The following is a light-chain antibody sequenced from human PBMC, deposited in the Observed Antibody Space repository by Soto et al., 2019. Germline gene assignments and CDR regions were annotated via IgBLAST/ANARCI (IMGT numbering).Light chain of an antibody. V-gene: IGKV1-13*02. Sequence: AIQLTQSPSSLSASVGDRVTITCRASQVISSALAWHQQKPGKALKLLIYDASSLKSGVPSRFSGSRSGTDFTLTISSLQPEDFATYCCQQFNSYPLTFGRGTRLEIK. CDR2: DAS. J-gene: IGKJ5*01. CDR1: QVISSA. CDR3: QQFNSYPLT.